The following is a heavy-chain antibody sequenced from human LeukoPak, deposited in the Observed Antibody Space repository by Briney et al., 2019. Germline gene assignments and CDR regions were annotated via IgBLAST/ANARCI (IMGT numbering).Heavy chain of an antibody. Sequence: APVKVSCKASGYTFTGYYMHWVRQAPGQGLEWMGWINPNSGGTNYAQKFQGRVTMTRDTSISTAYMELSRLRSDDTAVYYCARAVVPAAKFDPWGQGTLVTVSS. CDR3: ARAVVPAAKFDP. CDR1: GYTFTGYY. V-gene: IGHV1-2*02. D-gene: IGHD2-2*01. CDR2: INPNSGGT. J-gene: IGHJ5*02.